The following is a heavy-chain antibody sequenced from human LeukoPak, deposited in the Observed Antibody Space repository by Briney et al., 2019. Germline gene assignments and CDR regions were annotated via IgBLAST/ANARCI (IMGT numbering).Heavy chain of an antibody. J-gene: IGHJ4*02. CDR3: TRAGDSSGWFDY. CDR2: INPNSGGT. Sequence: ASVKVPCKASGYTFTGYYMHWVRQAPGQGLEWMGRINPNSGGTNYAQKFQGRVTMTRDTSISTAYMELSRLRSDDTAVYYCTRAGDSSGWFDYWGQGTLVTVSS. D-gene: IGHD6-19*01. V-gene: IGHV1-2*06. CDR1: GYTFTGYY.